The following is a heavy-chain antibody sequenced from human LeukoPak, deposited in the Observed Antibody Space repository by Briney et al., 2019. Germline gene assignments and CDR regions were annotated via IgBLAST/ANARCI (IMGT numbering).Heavy chain of an antibody. Sequence: PSETLSPTCNVSGGSINGDYWSWIRQSPGKGLEYIGFMFASGTSNYNPSLKSRVTMSVDTSKNQFSLKLSSVAAADTAVYYCARGMYDLQLGAWFDPWGQGTLVTVSS. D-gene: IGHD3-16*01. CDR3: ARGMYDLQLGAWFDP. CDR1: GGSINGDY. CDR2: MFASGTS. V-gene: IGHV4-59*01. J-gene: IGHJ5*02.